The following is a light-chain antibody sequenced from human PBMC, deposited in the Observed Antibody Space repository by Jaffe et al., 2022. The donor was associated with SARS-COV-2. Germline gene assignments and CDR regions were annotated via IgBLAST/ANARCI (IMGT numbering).Light chain of an antibody. CDR1: QSVSSGY. Sequence: EIVLTQSPGTLSLSPGERATLSCRASQSVSSGYLAWYQQKPGQAPRLLIYGASSRATGIPDRISGSGSGTDFTLTISRLEPEDFAVYYCQQYGSSFIFTFGPGTKVDIK. CDR3: QQYGSSFIFT. J-gene: IGKJ3*01. V-gene: IGKV3-20*01. CDR2: GAS.